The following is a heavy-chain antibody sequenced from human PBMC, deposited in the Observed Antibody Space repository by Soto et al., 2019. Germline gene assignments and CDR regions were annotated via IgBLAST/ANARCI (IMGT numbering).Heavy chain of an antibody. CDR1: GASIYTSYY. J-gene: IGHJ6*02. V-gene: IGHV4-39*01. Sequence: PSETLSLTCTVSGASIYTSYYWAWIRQPPGKGPEWIGSLLYSGSSYYNPSLKSRVTMSVDTSKSQFSLEVTSVTAADTAVYYCARHDWSRFYGMDVWGQGTTVTVSS. CDR2: LLYSGSS. D-gene: IGHD2-2*01. CDR3: ARHDWSRFYGMDV.